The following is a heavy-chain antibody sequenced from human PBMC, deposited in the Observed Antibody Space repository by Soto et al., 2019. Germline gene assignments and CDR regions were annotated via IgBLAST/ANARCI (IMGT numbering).Heavy chain of an antibody. CDR3: ARERSSSWRFDY. D-gene: IGHD6-13*01. CDR2: MNPNSGNT. J-gene: IGHJ4*02. V-gene: IGHV1-8*01. Sequence: QVQLVQSGAEVKKPGASVKVSCKASGYTFTSYDINWVRQATGQGLEWMGWMNPNSGNTGDAQKFQGRVTMTRNTYISTAYMELSSLRSEDTGVYYCARERSSSWRFDYWGQGTLVTVSS. CDR1: GYTFTSYD.